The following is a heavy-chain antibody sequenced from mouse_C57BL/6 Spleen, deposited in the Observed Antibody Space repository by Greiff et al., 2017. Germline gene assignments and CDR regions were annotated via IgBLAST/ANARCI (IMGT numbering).Heavy chain of an antibody. V-gene: IGHV5-9-1*02. D-gene: IGHD1-1*01. CDR2: ISSGGDYI. CDR1: GFTFSSYA. Sequence: EVHLVESGEGLVKPGGSLKLSCAASGFTFSSYAMSWVRQTPEKRLEWVAYISSGGDYIYYADTVKGRFTISRDNARNTLYLQMSSLKSEDTAMYYCTRDGYGSSPLYYAMDYWGQGTSVTVSS. J-gene: IGHJ4*01. CDR3: TRDGYGSSPLYYAMDY.